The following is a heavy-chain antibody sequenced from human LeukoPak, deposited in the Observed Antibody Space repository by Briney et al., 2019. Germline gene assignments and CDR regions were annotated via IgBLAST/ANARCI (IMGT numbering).Heavy chain of an antibody. Sequence: SETLSLTCTVSGGSINTYYWNWIRQPPGKGLEWIGYFYSSGRTNYNPSLKSRVTISVDTSKNQFSLKLSSVTAADTAVYYCARVRGIVATVNYFDYWGQGTLVTVSS. V-gene: IGHV4-59*01. CDR3: ARVRGIVATVNYFDY. CDR1: GGSINTYY. J-gene: IGHJ4*02. CDR2: FYSSGRT. D-gene: IGHD5-12*01.